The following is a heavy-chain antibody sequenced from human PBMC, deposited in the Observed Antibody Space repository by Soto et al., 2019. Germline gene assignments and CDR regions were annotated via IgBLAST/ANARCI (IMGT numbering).Heavy chain of an antibody. CDR1: GGTFSSYA. CDR3: ARGHRDGYNCFDY. D-gene: IGHD5-12*01. CDR2: IIPIFSTA. Sequence: SVKVSCKASGGTFSSYAISWVREAPGQGLEWMGGIIPIFSTANYAQKFQGRVTITADESTSTAYMELSSLRSEDTAVYYCARGHRDGYNCFDYWGQGTLVTVYS. V-gene: IGHV1-69*13. J-gene: IGHJ4*02.